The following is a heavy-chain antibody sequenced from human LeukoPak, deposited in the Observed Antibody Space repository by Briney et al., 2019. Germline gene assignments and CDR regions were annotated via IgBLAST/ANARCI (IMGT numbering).Heavy chain of an antibody. D-gene: IGHD6-19*01. J-gene: IGHJ4*02. Sequence: ASVKVSCKASGGTFSSYAISWVRQAPGQGLEWMGGIIPIFGTANYAQKFQGRVTITADESTSTAYMELTSLRAEDTAVYYCANGGCSSSATYCSSFDYWGQGILVTVSS. V-gene: IGHV1-69*01. CDR2: IIPIFGTA. CDR1: GGTFSSYA. CDR3: ANGGCSSSATYCSSFDY.